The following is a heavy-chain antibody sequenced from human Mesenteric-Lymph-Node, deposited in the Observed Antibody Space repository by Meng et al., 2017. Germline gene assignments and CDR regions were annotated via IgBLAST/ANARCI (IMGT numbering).Heavy chain of an antibody. CDR3: ARSGTYPYYFHY. V-gene: IGHV3-48*03. D-gene: IGHD1-26*01. Sequence: GESLKISCAASGFTFSSYEMNWVRQAPGKGLEWVSHISGDARTIYYADSVKGRFSISRDNAKNSLYLQVNSLKAEDTAVYFCARSGTYPYYFHYWGLGTVVTVSS. CDR2: ISGDARTI. J-gene: IGHJ4*01. CDR1: GFTFSSYE.